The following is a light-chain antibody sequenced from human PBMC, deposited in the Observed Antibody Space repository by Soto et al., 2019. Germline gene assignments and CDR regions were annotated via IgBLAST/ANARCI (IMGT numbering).Light chain of an antibody. CDR3: MQALQTSYT. CDR2: LGY. Sequence: DLVMNQSPLSLPVTPGVPASISCSSSQSLMQTNGYNYLDWYLQKPGQSPQLLIYLGYNRVSGVPDRFSGSGSGTDFTLKISRVEAEDVGVYYCMQALQTSYTFGQGTKLEIK. V-gene: IGKV2-28*01. J-gene: IGKJ2*01. CDR1: QSLMQTNGYNY.